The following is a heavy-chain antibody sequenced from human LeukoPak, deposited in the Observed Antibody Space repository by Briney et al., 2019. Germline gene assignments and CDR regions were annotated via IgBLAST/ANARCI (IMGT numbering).Heavy chain of an antibody. V-gene: IGHV7-4-1*02. J-gene: IGHJ4*02. CDR2: INTNAGSP. D-gene: IGHD6-19*01. CDR3: ARGDWLVDY. CDR1: GYTFINYA. Sequence: ASVKVSCKASGYTFINYAVNWVRLAPGQGLEWMGCINTNAGSPTYAQGFTGRFVFSLDTSVSTAYLQISSLKAEDTAVYYCARGDWLVDYWGQGTLVTVSS.